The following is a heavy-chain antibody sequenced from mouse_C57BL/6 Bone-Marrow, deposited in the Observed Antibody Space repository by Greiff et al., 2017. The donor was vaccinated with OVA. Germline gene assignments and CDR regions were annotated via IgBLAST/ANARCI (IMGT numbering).Heavy chain of an antibody. V-gene: IGHV5-9-1*02. CDR2: ISSGGDYI. CDR3: TRILYANDY. D-gene: IGHD1-1*01. CDR1: GFTFSSYA. J-gene: IGHJ4*01. Sequence: DVQLVESGAGLVKPGGSLKLSCAASGFTFSSYAMSWVRQTPEKRLEWVAYISSGGDYIYYADTVKGRFTISRDNARNTLYLQMSSLKSEDTSMYYCTRILYANDYWGRGTSVTVTS.